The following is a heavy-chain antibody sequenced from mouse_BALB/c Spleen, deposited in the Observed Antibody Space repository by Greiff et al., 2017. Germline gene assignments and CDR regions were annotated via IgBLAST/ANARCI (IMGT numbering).Heavy chain of an antibody. CDR1: GFSLTSYG. V-gene: IGHV2-2*02. CDR2: IWSGGST. CDR3: ARNGGAYYDYVWFAY. J-gene: IGHJ3*01. Sequence: VQLQESGPGLVQPSQSLSITCTVSGFSLTSYGVHWVRQSPGKGLEWLGVIWSGGSTDYNAAFISRLSISKDNSKSQVFFKMNSLQANDTAIYYCARNGGAYYDYVWFAYWGQGTLVTVSA. D-gene: IGHD2-4*01.